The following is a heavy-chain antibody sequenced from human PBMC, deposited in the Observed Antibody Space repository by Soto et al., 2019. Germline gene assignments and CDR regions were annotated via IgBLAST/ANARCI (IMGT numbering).Heavy chain of an antibody. J-gene: IGHJ4*02. V-gene: IGHV4-31*03. D-gene: IGHD3-16*01. CDR1: GGSISRGGYY. CDR2: IYYTGRT. Sequence: QVQLQESGPGLVKPSQTLSLTCTVSGGSISRGGYYWTWIRQHPGKGLEWVGYIYYTGRTYYNPSLKSRVSISVDTSKNPFSLRLSSVTAADTAVYYCARARGGDYVAYWGQGTLVTVSS. CDR3: ARARGGDYVAY.